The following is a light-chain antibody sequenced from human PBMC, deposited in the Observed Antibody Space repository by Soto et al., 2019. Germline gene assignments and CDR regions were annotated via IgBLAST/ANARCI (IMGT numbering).Light chain of an antibody. CDR3: YQYNSYPP. CDR1: QSISSW. J-gene: IGKJ1*01. Sequence: EIQMTQSPSTLSASVGDRVTITCRASQSISSWLAWYQQKPGKAPKLLIYKASSLESGVPSRFSGSGSGTEFTLTISSLQPDDFATYYCYQYNSYPPFGQGSKV. V-gene: IGKV1-5*03. CDR2: KAS.